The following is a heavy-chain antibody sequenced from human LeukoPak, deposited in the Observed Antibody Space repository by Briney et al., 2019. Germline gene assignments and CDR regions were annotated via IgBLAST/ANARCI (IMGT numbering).Heavy chain of an antibody. Sequence: GGSLRLSCAASGFTFSSYSMNWVRQAPGKGLEWVSSISSSSSYVYYADSVKGRFTISRDNAKNSLYLQMNSLRAEDTAVYYCATIIAAASVGYWGQGTLVTVSS. CDR3: ATIIAAASVGY. CDR1: GFTFSSYS. V-gene: IGHV3-21*01. D-gene: IGHD6-13*01. J-gene: IGHJ4*02. CDR2: ISSSSSYV.